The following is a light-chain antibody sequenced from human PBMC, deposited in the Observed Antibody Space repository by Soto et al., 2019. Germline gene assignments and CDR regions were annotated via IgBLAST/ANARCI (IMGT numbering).Light chain of an antibody. Sequence: EIVMTQSPATLSVSPGERATLSCRASQSVSSNLAWYQQKPGQAPRLLIYGASTRATGIPARFSGSGSRTEFTLTISSLQSEDFEVYYCQQYNNWPRTFGQGTKVDIK. CDR2: GAS. J-gene: IGKJ2*01. V-gene: IGKV3-15*01. CDR3: QQYNNWPRT. CDR1: QSVSSN.